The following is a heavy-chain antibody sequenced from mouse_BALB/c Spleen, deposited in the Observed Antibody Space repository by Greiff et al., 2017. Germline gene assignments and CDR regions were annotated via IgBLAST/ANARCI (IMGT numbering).Heavy chain of an antibody. CDR2: ISYSGST. CDR3: AISPFAY. Sequence: EVKLLESGPGLVKPSQSLSLTCTVTGYSITSDYAWNWIRQFPGNKLEWMGYISYSGSTSYNPSLKSRISITRDTSKNQFFLQLNSVTTEDTATYYCAISPFAYWGQGTLVTVSA. V-gene: IGHV3-2*02. CDR1: GYSITSDYA. J-gene: IGHJ3*01.